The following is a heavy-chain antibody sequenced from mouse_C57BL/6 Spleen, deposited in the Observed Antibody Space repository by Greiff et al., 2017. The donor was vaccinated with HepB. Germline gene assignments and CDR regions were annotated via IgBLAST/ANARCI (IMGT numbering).Heavy chain of an antibody. CDR3: ARGVSTMVTTLYYYAMDY. Sequence: EVQLQESGPELVKPGASVKIPCKASGYTFTDYNMDWVKQSHGKSLEWIGDINPNNGGTIYNQKFKGKARLTVDKSSSTAYMELSSLTSEDTAVYYCARGVSTMVTTLYYYAMDYWGQGTSVTVPS. CDR1: GYTFTDYN. J-gene: IGHJ4*01. CDR2: INPNNGGT. D-gene: IGHD2-1*01. V-gene: IGHV1-18*01.